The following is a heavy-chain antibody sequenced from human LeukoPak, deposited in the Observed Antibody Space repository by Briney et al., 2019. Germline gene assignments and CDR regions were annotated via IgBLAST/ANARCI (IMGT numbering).Heavy chain of an antibody. CDR1: GFTFSTYW. CDR3: VRIVGVPTADNY. J-gene: IGHJ4*02. CDR2: INSDGSST. Sequence: GGSLRLSCVASGFTFSTYWMHWVRQAPGKGLVWVSRINSDGSSTSYADSVKGRFTISRDNAKNTLYLRMNSLRAEDTAVYYCVRIVGVPTADNYWGQGTLVTVSS. V-gene: IGHV3-74*01. D-gene: IGHD2-2*01.